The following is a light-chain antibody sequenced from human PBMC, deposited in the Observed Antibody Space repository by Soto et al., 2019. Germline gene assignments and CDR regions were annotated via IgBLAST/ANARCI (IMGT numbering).Light chain of an antibody. CDR3: QQYNSYSPI. CDR2: DAS. Sequence: DIQMTQSPSTLSASVGDRVTITCRASQSISSWLAWYQQKPGKAPKLLIYDASSLESGVPSRFSGSGSGTEFTLTISSLQPDDFATYYCQQYNSYSPIFGPWAKVDIK. J-gene: IGKJ3*01. CDR1: QSISSW. V-gene: IGKV1-5*01.